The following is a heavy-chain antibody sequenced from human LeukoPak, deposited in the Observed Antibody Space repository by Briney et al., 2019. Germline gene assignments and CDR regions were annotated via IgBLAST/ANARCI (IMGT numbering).Heavy chain of an antibody. V-gene: IGHV4-59*08. CDR1: GGSISSYY. D-gene: IGHD3-22*01. CDR3: ARGVYYYDGSGDY. Sequence: SETQSLTCNVSGGSISSYYWSWIRQPPGKGLEWIGYIYYSGSTNYNPSLKSRVTISINTSKNQFSLNLTSVTAADTAVYYCARGVYYYDGSGDYWGQGTLVTVSS. CDR2: IYYSGST. J-gene: IGHJ4*02.